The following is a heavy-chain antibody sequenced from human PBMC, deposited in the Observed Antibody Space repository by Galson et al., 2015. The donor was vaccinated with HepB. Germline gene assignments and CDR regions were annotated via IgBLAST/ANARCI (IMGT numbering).Heavy chain of an antibody. Sequence: SVKVSCKASGGTFSSYAISWVRQAPGQGLEWMGRIIPILGIANYAQKFQGRVTITADKSTSTAYMELSSLRSEDTAVYYCARDSHIAVAGTFSLDYWGQGTLVTVSS. J-gene: IGHJ4*02. CDR2: IIPILGIA. CDR3: ARDSHIAVAGTFSLDY. D-gene: IGHD6-19*01. CDR1: GGTFSSYA. V-gene: IGHV1-69*04.